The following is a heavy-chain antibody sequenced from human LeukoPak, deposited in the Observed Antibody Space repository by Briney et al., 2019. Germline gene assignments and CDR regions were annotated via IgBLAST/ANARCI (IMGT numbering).Heavy chain of an antibody. V-gene: IGHV3-74*01. CDR3: VSDNEGRSGGDS. J-gene: IGHJ4*02. Sequence: GGSLRLSCAASGFTFRNYWMHWLRQVPEKGLVWVSRINRDGSRRDYADSVKGRFTISRDNTKNMLYLQMNSLRAEDTAVYYCVSDNEGRSGGDSWGQGTLVAVSS. CDR2: INRDGSRR. CDR1: GFTFRNYW. D-gene: IGHD2-8*01.